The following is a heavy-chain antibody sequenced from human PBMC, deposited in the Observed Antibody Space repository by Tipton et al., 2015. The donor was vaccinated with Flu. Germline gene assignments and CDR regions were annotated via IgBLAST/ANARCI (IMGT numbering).Heavy chain of an antibody. CDR2: INPDTGKT. V-gene: IGHV1-46*01. Sequence: QSGAEVKKPGASVKVSCKATGYTFTSHYFQWVRQAPGQGLEWMGLINPDTGKTTYAQKFQGRVTMTRDTSTSTVYMQLSSLTSDDTGVYFCYTVTKGYWGQGTLVTVSS. J-gene: IGHJ4*02. D-gene: IGHD4-17*01. CDR1: GYTFTSHY. CDR3: YTVTKGY.